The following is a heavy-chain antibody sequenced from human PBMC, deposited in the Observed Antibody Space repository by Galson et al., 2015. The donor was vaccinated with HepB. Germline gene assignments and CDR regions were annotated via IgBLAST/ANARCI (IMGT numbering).Heavy chain of an antibody. CDR3: ARVELAGSYYYYGMDV. Sequence: LTCTVSGGSISSGDYRWSWIRQPPGKGLEWIGDIYYSGSTDYNPSLKSRVTISIDRSKNQFSVRLTSVTAADTAVYYCARVELAGSYYYYGMDVWGQGTTVTVS. V-gene: IGHV4-30-4*01. CDR1: GGSISSGDYR. J-gene: IGHJ6*02. D-gene: IGHD3-10*01. CDR2: IYYSGST.